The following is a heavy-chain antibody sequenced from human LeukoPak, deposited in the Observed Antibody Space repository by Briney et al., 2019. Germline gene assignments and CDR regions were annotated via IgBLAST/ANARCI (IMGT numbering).Heavy chain of an antibody. Sequence: GGSLRLSCAASGFTFSSYAMRWVRQAPGKELEWVSGISGSGGSTYYADSVKGRFTISRDNSKNPLYLQMNSLRAEDTAVYYCAKDWDIVVVVAATSVGPFDYWGQGSLVTVSS. J-gene: IGHJ4*02. V-gene: IGHV3-23*01. CDR1: GFTFSSYA. D-gene: IGHD2-15*01. CDR2: ISGSGGST. CDR3: AKDWDIVVVVAATSVGPFDY.